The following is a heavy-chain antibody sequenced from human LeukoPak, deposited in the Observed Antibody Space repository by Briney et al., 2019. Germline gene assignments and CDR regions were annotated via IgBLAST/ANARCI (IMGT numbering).Heavy chain of an antibody. J-gene: IGHJ4*02. CDR1: GFTFSDYY. CDR2: IRGSGSSI. D-gene: IGHD3-22*01. Sequence: GGSLRLSCAASGFTFSDYYMTWIRQAPGKGLEWVSFIRGSGSSIYYADSVKGRFTISRDNAKNSLYLQMNSLRASDAAVYYCARDFDSSDYFDYWGQGTLVTVSS. V-gene: IGHV3-11*04. CDR3: ARDFDSSDYFDY.